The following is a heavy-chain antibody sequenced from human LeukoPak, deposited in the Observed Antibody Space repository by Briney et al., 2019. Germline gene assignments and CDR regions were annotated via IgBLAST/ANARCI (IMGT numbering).Heavy chain of an antibody. CDR1: GYTFTGYY. CDR3: ARTSLGYYDFWSGPAQNYFDY. Sequence: APVKVSCKASGYTFTGYYMHWGRQAPGQGLEWRGWINPNSGGTNYAQKFQGRVTMTRDTSISTAYMELSRLRSDDTAVYCCARTSLGYYDFWSGPAQNYFDYWGQGTLVTVSS. V-gene: IGHV1-2*02. D-gene: IGHD3-3*01. J-gene: IGHJ4*02. CDR2: INPNSGGT.